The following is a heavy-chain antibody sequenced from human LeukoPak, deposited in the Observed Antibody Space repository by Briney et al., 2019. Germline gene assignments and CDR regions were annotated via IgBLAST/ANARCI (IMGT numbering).Heavy chain of an antibody. CDR1: GFIFSSYS. J-gene: IGHJ4*02. Sequence: GGSLRLSCAASGFIFSSYSMNWVRQAPGKGLEWVSSISSSSYIYYVDSVKGRFTISRDNAKNSLYLQMNSLRAEDTAVYYCARAPLRTVTYFDYWGQGTLVTVSS. CDR2: ISSSSYI. CDR3: ARAPLRTVTYFDY. V-gene: IGHV3-21*01. D-gene: IGHD4-11*01.